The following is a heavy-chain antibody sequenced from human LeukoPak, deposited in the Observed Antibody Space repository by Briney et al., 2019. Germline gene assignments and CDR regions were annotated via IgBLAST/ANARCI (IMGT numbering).Heavy chain of an antibody. CDR3: ARDRGGSYSAIDY. CDR2: ISSSSITI. CDR1: GFTFSSYS. J-gene: IGHJ4*02. Sequence: GGSLRLSCAGSGFTFSSYSLNWVRQAPGKGPDRVSFISSSSITIYYADSVKGRFTISRDNAEKSLYLQMNSLRAEDTAVYYCARDRGGSYSAIDYWGQGTLVTVSS. D-gene: IGHD2-15*01. V-gene: IGHV3-48*04.